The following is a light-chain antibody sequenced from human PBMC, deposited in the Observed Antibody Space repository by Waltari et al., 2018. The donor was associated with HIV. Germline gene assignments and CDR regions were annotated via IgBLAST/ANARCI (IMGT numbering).Light chain of an antibody. CDR3: QSYDRSLSAWV. CDR2: GNS. V-gene: IGLV1-40*01. J-gene: IGLJ3*02. Sequence: QSVLAQPPSVSGAPGQRVTISCTGSSSNIGADYRVSWYQHLPGTPPKLLIYGNSNRPSGVPNRFSGSKSDTSASLAITGLQAEDEADYYCQSYDRSLSAWVFGGGTRLNVL. CDR1: SSNIGADYR.